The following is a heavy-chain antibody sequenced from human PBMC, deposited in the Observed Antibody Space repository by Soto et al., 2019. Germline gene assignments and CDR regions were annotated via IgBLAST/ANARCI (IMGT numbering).Heavy chain of an antibody. V-gene: IGHV1-8*01. J-gene: IGHJ4*02. Sequence: ASVKVSCKXSGYTFTSYDINWVRQATGQGLEWMGWMNPNSGNTGYAQKFQGRVTMTRNTSISTAYMELSSLRSEDTAVYYCARAIAAAGAEYFDYWGQGTLVTVSS. CDR2: MNPNSGNT. CDR3: ARAIAAAGAEYFDY. CDR1: GYTFTSYD. D-gene: IGHD6-13*01.